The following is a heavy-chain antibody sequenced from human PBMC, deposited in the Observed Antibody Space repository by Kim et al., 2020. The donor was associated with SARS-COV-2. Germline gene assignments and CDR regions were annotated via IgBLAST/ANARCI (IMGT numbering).Heavy chain of an antibody. D-gene: IGHD1-7*01. V-gene: IGHV3-15*01. CDR3: TTDRDTGTTSGY. Sequence: DYAAPVKGKFTISRDDSKNTLYLQMNSLKTEDTAVYYCTTDRDTGTTSGYWGQGTLVTVSS. J-gene: IGHJ4*02.